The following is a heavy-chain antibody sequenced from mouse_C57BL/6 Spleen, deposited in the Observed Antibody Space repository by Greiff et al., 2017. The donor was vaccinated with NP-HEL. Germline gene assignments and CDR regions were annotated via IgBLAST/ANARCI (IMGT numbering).Heavy chain of an antibody. Sequence: QVQLQQPGAELVRPGSSVKLSCKASGYTFTSYWMDWVKQRPGQGLEWIGNIYPSDSETHYNQKFKDQATLTVDKSSSTAYMQLSSLTSDDSAVDYCARGGPKRTYFDYWGQGTTLTVSS. J-gene: IGHJ2*01. CDR2: IYPSDSET. CDR3: ARGGPKRTYFDY. D-gene: IGHD3-3*01. CDR1: GYTFTSYW. V-gene: IGHV1-61*01.